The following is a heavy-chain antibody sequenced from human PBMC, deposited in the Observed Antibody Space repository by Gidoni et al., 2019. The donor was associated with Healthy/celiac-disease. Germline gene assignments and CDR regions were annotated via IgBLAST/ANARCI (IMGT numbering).Heavy chain of an antibody. CDR2: IYYTGST. D-gene: IGHD2-8*01. CDR1: GDSISGGNYY. CDR3: ARHVYRGGMDV. Sequence: HVQLQESGPGLVKPSQTLSLTCTVSGDSISGGNYYWSWIRQHPGKGLEWIGYIYYTGSTYYNPSLKRRFTISVETYKNQFSLNLTSATAADTDMYYCARHVYRGGMDVWGQGTPVTVXS. V-gene: IGHV4-31*03. J-gene: IGHJ6*02.